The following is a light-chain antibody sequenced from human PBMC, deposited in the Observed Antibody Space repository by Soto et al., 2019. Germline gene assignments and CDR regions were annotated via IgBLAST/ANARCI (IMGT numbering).Light chain of an antibody. Sequence: RTASPAALSVSPGARATLSCRASQRVSTNLAWYQQKPGQAPRLVIYGASTRATGIPARFSGSGSGTEFTLTISSLQSEDFAVYCCQQYYNWPRTFGQGTKLDI. CDR2: GAS. CDR3: QQYYNWPRT. J-gene: IGKJ1*01. V-gene: IGKV3-15*01. CDR1: QRVSTN.